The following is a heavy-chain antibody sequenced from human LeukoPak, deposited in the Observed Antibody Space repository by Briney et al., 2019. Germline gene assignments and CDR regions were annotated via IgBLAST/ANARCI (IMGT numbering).Heavy chain of an antibody. Sequence: GGSLRLSCVVSGFTLSDYGIHWVRQAPGKGLEWVAVISYDGSNKYYADSVKGRFTISRDNSKNTLYLQMNSLRAEDTAVYYCARDVKSFVVVVTIDYWGQGTLVTVSS. D-gene: IGHD3-22*01. CDR3: ARDVKSFVVVVTIDY. CDR2: ISYDGSNK. V-gene: IGHV3-30*19. CDR1: GFTLSDYG. J-gene: IGHJ4*02.